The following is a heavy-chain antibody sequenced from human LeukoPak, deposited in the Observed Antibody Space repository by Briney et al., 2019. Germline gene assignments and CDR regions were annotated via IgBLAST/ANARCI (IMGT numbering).Heavy chain of an antibody. V-gene: IGHV1-46*01. CDR3: ARGGRGEGTGTTRVAFDI. Sequence: ASVKVSFKAAGYTFTTYYMHWVRQAPGQGLEWMGTINPSGGSTSYAQKFQGRVTMTRDTSTSTVYMELSSLRSEDTAVYYCARGGRGEGTGTTRVAFDIWGQGIMVTVSS. D-gene: IGHD1-1*01. CDR1: GYTFTTYY. J-gene: IGHJ3*02. CDR2: INPSGGST.